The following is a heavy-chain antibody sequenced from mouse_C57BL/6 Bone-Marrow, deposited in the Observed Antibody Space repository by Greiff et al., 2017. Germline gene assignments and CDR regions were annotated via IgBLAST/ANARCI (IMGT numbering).Heavy chain of an antibody. CDR3: ARSYYDSFYYYAMDY. CDR1: GYTFTSYW. Sequence: VQLPQPGTELVKPGASVKLSCKASGYTFTSYWMHWVKQRPGQGLEWIGNINPSNGGTNYNEKFKSKATLTVDKSSSTAYMQLSSLTSEDSAVYYCARSYYDSFYYYAMDYWGQGTSVTVSS. D-gene: IGHD2-4*01. V-gene: IGHV1-53*01. CDR2: INPSNGGT. J-gene: IGHJ4*01.